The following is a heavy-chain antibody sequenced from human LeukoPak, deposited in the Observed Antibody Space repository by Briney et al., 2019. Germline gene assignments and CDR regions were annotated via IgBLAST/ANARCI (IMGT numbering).Heavy chain of an antibody. V-gene: IGHV3-48*01. D-gene: IGHD3-10*01. CDR3: ARDRDVLLWFGEPNFDY. CDR2: ISSSSSTI. Sequence: GGSLRLSCAASGFTFSSYSMNWVRQAPGKGLEWVSYISSSSSTIYYADSAKGRFTISRDNAKNSLYLQMNSLRAEDTAVYYCARDRDVLLWFGEPNFDYWGQGTLVTVSS. CDR1: GFTFSSYS. J-gene: IGHJ4*02.